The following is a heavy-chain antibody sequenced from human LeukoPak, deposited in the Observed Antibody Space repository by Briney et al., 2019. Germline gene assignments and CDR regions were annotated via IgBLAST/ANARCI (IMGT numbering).Heavy chain of an antibody. D-gene: IGHD5-24*01. CDR2: INPSGGST. CDR1: GYTFTSYY. J-gene: IGHJ4*02. V-gene: IGHV1-46*01. Sequence: ASVKVSCKASGYTFTSYYMHWVRQAPGQGLEWMGIINPSGGSTSYAQKFQGRVTMTRDTSTSTVYMELSSLRSEDTAVYYCAGEAEDGYGTGDFDYWGQGTLVTVSS. CDR3: AGEAEDGYGTGDFDY.